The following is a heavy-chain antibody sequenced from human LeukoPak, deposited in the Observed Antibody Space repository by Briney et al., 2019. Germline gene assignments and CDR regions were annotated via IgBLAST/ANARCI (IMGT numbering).Heavy chain of an antibody. J-gene: IGHJ4*02. CDR2: IYPGDSDT. Sequence: GESLKISCKGSGYSFTSYRIGWVRQMPGKGLEWMGIIYPGDSDTRYSPSFQGQVTISADKSISTAYLQWSSLKASDTAMYYCARPWHDFWSPLGYWGQGTLVTVSS. V-gene: IGHV5-51*01. CDR3: ARPWHDFWSPLGY. CDR1: GYSFTSYR. D-gene: IGHD3-3*01.